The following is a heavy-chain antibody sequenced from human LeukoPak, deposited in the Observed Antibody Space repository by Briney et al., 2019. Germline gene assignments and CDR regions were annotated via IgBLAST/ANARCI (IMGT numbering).Heavy chain of an antibody. J-gene: IGHJ3*02. CDR1: GYTFTGYY. D-gene: IGHD3-22*01. CDR3: ARASPVVYDAFDI. V-gene: IGHV1-2*02. CDR2: INPDSGGT. Sequence: GASVKVSCKASGYTFTGYYMHWVRQAPGQGPEWMGWINPDSGGTNYAQKFQGRVTMTRDTSISTAYMELSRLRSDDTAVYYCARASPVVYDAFDIWGQGTMVTVSS.